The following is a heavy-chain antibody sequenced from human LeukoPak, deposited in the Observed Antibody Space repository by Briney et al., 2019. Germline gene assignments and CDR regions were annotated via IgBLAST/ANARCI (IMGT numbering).Heavy chain of an antibody. V-gene: IGHV1-46*01. CDR3: ANAGFDY. CDR2: INPSGGST. J-gene: IGHJ4*02. Sequence: ASVKVSCKASGYTFTSYYMHWVRQAPGQGLEWMGIINPSGGSTSYARKFQGGVTMTRDMSTSTVYMELSSLRSEDTAVYYCANAGFDYWGQGTLVTVSS. CDR1: GYTFTSYY.